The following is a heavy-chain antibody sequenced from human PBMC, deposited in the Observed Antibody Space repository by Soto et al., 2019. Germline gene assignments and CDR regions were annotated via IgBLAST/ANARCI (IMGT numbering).Heavy chain of an antibody. CDR2: ISAYNGNT. CDR3: ASGSIYDSSGYYYYGMDV. J-gene: IGHJ6*02. Sequence: ASVKVSCKASGYTFTSSGFSWVRQAPGQGLEWMGWISAYNGNTNYAQKLQGRVTMTTDTSTSTAYMELRSLRSDDTAVYYCASGSIYDSSGYYYYGMDVWGQGTTVTVSS. CDR1: GYTFTSSG. D-gene: IGHD3-22*01. V-gene: IGHV1-18*01.